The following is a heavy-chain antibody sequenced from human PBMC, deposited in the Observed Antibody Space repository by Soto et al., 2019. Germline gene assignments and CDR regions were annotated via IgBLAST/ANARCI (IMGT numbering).Heavy chain of an antibody. CDR2: MNPNSGNT. CDR3: ARGPYGIAARRVWYY. Sequence: ASVKVSCKASGSTFTSYDINWVRQATGQGLEWMGWMNPNSGNTGYAQKFQGRVTMTRNTSISTAYMELSSLRSEDTAVYYCARGPYGIAARRVWYYWGQGTLVTVSS. D-gene: IGHD6-6*01. CDR1: GSTFTSYD. V-gene: IGHV1-8*01. J-gene: IGHJ4*02.